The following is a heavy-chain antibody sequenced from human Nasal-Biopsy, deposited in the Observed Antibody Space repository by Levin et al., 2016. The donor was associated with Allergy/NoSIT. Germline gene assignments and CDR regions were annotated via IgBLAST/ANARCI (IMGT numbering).Heavy chain of an antibody. CDR1: GFTFSNYG. Sequence: GGSLRLSCAASGFTFSNYGFHWVRQSPGKGLEWVAVITNGESPTEDPEYYAESVKGRFTISRDDSKDTLFLQMNRLITEDTAVYYCARRRSGKGWDPDYWGQGTLVSVS. V-gene: IGHV3-30*03. CDR3: ARRRSGKGWDPDY. J-gene: IGHJ4*02. D-gene: IGHD1-1*01. CDR2: ITNGESPTEDPE.